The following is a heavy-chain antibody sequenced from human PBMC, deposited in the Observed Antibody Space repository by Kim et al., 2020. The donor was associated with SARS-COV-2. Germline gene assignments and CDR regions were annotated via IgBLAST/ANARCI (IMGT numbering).Heavy chain of an antibody. CDR1: GYTFTSYG. D-gene: IGHD1-20*01. CDR3: AREAFNWNAANYYYYGMDV. V-gene: IGHV1-18*01. CDR2: ISAYNGNT. Sequence: ASVKVSCKASGYTFTSYGISWVRQAPGQGLEWMGWISAYNGNTNYAQKLQGRVTMTTDTSTSTAYMELRSLRSDDTAVYYCAREAFNWNAANYYYYGMDVWGQGTTVTVSS. J-gene: IGHJ6*02.